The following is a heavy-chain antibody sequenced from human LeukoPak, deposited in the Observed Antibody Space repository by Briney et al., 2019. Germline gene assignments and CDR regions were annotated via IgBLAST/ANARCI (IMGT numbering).Heavy chain of an antibody. CDR1: GLIVNSNY. V-gene: IGHV3-53*01. CDR2: IYSGGSI. D-gene: IGHD6-19*01. CDR3: AIDRYSSGWYTFDY. Sequence: PGGSLRLSCAASGLIVNSNYMSWVRQAPGKGLEWVSVIYSGGSIYYADSVKGRFTISRDNSKNTLYLQMNSLRAEDTAVYYCAIDRYSSGWYTFDYWGQGTLVTVSS. J-gene: IGHJ4*02.